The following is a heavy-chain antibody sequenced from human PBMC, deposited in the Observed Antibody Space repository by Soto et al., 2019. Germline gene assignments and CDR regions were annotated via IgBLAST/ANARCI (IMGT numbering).Heavy chain of an antibody. V-gene: IGHV1-69*01. Sequence: QVQLVQSGAEVKKPGSSVKVSCKASGGTFSSYAISWVRQAPGRGLEWMGGIIPISGTANYAQKFQGRVMITADESTSTAYMELSSLRSEDTAVYYCARSQGSSTSLEIYYYYYYGMDVWGQGTTVTVSS. J-gene: IGHJ6*02. CDR3: ARSQGSSTSLEIYYYYYYGMDV. D-gene: IGHD2-2*01. CDR2: IIPISGTA. CDR1: GGTFSSYA.